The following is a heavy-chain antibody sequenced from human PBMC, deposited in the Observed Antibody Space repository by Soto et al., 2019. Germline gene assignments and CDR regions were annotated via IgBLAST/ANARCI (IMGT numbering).Heavy chain of an antibody. CDR2: INHSGST. CDR1: GGSFSGYY. J-gene: IGHJ5*02. D-gene: IGHD3-10*01. Sequence: SETLSLTCAVYGGSFSGYYWSWIRQPPGKGLEWIGEINHSGSTNYNPSLKSRVTISVDTSKNQFSLKLSSVTAADTAVYYCARGYYYVSGSYYNLRRWFDPWGQGTLVTVSS. CDR3: ARGYYYVSGSYYNLRRWFDP. V-gene: IGHV4-34*01.